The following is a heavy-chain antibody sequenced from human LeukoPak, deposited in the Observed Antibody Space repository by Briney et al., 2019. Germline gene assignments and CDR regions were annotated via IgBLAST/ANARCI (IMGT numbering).Heavy chain of an antibody. CDR3: ARDAYYYDSSGSKGFDY. CDR2: IYTSGST. J-gene: IGHJ4*02. Sequence: PSETLSLTCTVSGGSISSYYWSWIRQPAGKGLEWIGRIYTSGSTNYNPSLKSRVTMSVDTSKNQFSLKLSSVTAADTAVYYCARDAYYYDSSGSKGFDYWGQGTLVTVSS. CDR1: GGSISSYY. D-gene: IGHD3-22*01. V-gene: IGHV4-4*07.